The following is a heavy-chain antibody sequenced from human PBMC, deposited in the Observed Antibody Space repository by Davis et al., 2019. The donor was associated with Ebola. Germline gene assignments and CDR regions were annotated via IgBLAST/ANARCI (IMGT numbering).Heavy chain of an antibody. V-gene: IGHV1-69*02. CDR1: GGTFSSYT. Sequence: AASVKVSCKASGGTFSSYTISWVRQAPGQGLEWMGRIIPILGIANYAQKFQGRVTITADKSTSTAYMELSSLRSDDTAVYYCARAPKPLYYDFWSGYYSWFDPWGQGTLVTVSS. CDR3: ARAPKPLYYDFWSGYYSWFDP. CDR2: IIPILGIA. D-gene: IGHD3-3*01. J-gene: IGHJ5*02.